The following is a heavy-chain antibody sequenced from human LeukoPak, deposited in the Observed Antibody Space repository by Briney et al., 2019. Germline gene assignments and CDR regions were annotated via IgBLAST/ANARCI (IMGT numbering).Heavy chain of an antibody. Sequence: ASVKVSCKASGYTFTIYDINWVRQATGQGREWMGWMNPNSGNTGYAQKFQGRVTITRNTSISTAYMELSSLRSENTAVYYCARAGQRWLQSGNSFDYWGQGNLVTVSS. J-gene: IGHJ4*02. CDR2: MNPNSGNT. CDR3: ARAGQRWLQSGNSFDY. V-gene: IGHV1-8*03. CDR1: GYTFTIYD. D-gene: IGHD5-24*01.